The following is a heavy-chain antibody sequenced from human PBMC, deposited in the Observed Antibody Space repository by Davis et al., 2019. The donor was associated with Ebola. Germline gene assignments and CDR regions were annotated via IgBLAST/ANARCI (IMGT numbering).Heavy chain of an antibody. CDR3: ARALIVATIIGTYYFDY. CDR2: INHSGST. CDR1: GGSFSGYY. J-gene: IGHJ4*02. Sequence: AGSLRLSCAVYGGSFSGYYWSWIRQPPGKGLEWIGEINHSGSTNYNPSLKSRVTISVDTSKNQFSLKLSSVTAADTAVYYCARALIVATIIGTYYFDYWGQGTLVTVSS. V-gene: IGHV4-34*01. D-gene: IGHD5-12*01.